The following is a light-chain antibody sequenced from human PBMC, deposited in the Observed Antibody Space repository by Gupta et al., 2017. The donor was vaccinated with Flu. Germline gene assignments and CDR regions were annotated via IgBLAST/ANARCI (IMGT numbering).Light chain of an antibody. Sequence: QSVLTQPPSASGTPGQRVTISCSGSSSNIGSNYVYWYQQLPGTAPKLLIYRNNQRPSGVPDRFAGYKSGTSDYLAISGLRAEDEAEDDGAAWDDSLSGGVFGGGTKLTVL. V-gene: IGLV1-47*01. J-gene: IGLJ2*01. CDR1: SSNIGSNY. CDR3: AAWDDSLSGGV. CDR2: RNN.